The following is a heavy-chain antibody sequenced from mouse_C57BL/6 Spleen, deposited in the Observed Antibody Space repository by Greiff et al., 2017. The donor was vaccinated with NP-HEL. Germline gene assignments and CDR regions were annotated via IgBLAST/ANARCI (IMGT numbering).Heavy chain of an antibody. J-gene: IGHJ1*03. CDR2: INPNNGGT. V-gene: IGHV1-22*01. CDR3: AYYSNYDWYFDV. D-gene: IGHD2-5*01. CDR1: GYTFTDYN. Sequence: LQLKESGPELVKPGASVKMSCKASGYTFTDYNMHWVKQSHGKSLEWIGYINPNNGGTSYNQKFKGKATLTVNKSSSTAYMELRSLTSEDSAVYYCAYYSNYDWYFDVWGTGTTVTVSS.